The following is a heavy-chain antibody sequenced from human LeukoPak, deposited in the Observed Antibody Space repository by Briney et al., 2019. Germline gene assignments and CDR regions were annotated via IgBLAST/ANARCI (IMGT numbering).Heavy chain of an antibody. J-gene: IGHJ4*02. V-gene: IGHV3-23*01. D-gene: IGHD1-26*01. CDR1: GFTFSSYA. CDR2: ISGSGGST. CDR3: ANLVGAHYYFDY. Sequence: GGSLRLSCAASGFTFSSYAMSWFRQAPGKGLEWVSAISGSGGSTYYADSAKGRFTISRDNSKNTLYLQMNSLRAEDTAVYYCANLVGAHYYFDYWGQGTLVTVSS.